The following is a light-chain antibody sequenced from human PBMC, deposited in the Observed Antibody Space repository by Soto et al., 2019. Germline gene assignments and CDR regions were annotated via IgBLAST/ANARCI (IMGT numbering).Light chain of an antibody. J-gene: IGLJ1*01. V-gene: IGLV9-49*01. CDR1: SGYSNYK. Sequence: QSVLTQPPSASASLGASVTLTCTLSSGYSNYKVDWYQQRPGKGPRFVMRVGTGGIVGSKGDGIPERFSVLGSGLNRYLTIKNIQEEDESDYHCGADHGSGSNFVYVFGTGTKLTVL. CDR3: GADHGSGSNFVYV. CDR2: VGTGGIVG.